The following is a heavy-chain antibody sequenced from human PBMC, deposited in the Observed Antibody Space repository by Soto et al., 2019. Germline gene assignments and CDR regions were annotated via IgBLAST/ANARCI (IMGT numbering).Heavy chain of an antibody. J-gene: IGHJ4*02. D-gene: IGHD3-22*01. CDR1: GYTFTSYG. V-gene: IGHV1-18*01. CDR3: ARDPRDDSSGYYDGY. Sequence: QVQLVQSGAEVKKPGASVKVSCKASGYTFTSYGISWVRQAPGQGLEWMGWISAYNGNTNYAQKLQGRVTMTTDTATSTAYMELRSLRADDTAVYYCARDPRDDSSGYYDGYWGQGTLVTVSS. CDR2: ISAYNGNT.